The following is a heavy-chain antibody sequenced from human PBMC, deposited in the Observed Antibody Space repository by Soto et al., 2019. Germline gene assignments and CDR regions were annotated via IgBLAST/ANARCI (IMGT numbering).Heavy chain of an antibody. V-gene: IGHV1-18*04. CDR3: TGVTATTADALDT. Sequence: ASVKVSCKASDYSFTSYGISWVRQAPGQGLEGMGWISAYNGNTNYAQKLQGRDTMTTDTSTSKAYMELRSLRSDDTAWDYCTGVTATTADALDTWGQGTMVTVSS. CDR1: DYSFTSYG. CDR2: ISAYNGNT. D-gene: IGHD1-7*01. J-gene: IGHJ3*02.